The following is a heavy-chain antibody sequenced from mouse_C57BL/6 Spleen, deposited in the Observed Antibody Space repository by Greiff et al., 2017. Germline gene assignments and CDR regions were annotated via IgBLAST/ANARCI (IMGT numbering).Heavy chain of an antibody. D-gene: IGHD1-1*01. CDR1: GYTFTDYY. Sequence: EVQLQQSGPVLVKPGASVKMSCKASGYTFTDYYMNWVKQSHGKSLEWIGVINPSNGGTSYNQKFKGKATLTVDKSSSTAYMALNSLTSEDSAVYYCARDGSSAYWYFDVWGTGTTVTVSS. CDR3: ARDGSSAYWYFDV. J-gene: IGHJ1*03. V-gene: IGHV1-19*01. CDR2: INPSNGGT.